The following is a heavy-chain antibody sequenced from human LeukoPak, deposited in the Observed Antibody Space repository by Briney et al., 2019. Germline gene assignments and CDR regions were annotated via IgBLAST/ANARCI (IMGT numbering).Heavy chain of an antibody. V-gene: IGHV4-39*01. CDR2: IYYSGST. J-gene: IGHJ4*02. D-gene: IGHD3-10*01. CDR3: ARRDYYGSGSYDY. Sequence: KPSETLSLTCTVSGGSISSSSYYWGWIRQPPGKGLEWIGSIYYSGSTYYNPSLKSRVTISVDTSKNQFSLKLSSVTAADTAVYYCARRDYYGSGSYDYWGQGTLVTVSS. CDR1: GGSISSSSYY.